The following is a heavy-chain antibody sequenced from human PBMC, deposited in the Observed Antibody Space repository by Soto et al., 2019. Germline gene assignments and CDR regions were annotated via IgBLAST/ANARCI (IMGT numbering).Heavy chain of an antibody. CDR1: GGSITSTSYY. Sequence: SETLSLTCSVSGGSITSTSYYWGWIRQPPGKGLEWIAAIYYSGNIYHNPSLKSRVTISVDTSKNQFSLKLSSVTAADTAVYYCARVWGIAARQGPLTFDYWGQGTLVTVSS. J-gene: IGHJ4*02. CDR2: IYYSGNI. V-gene: IGHV4-39*07. CDR3: ARVWGIAARQGPLTFDY. D-gene: IGHD6-6*01.